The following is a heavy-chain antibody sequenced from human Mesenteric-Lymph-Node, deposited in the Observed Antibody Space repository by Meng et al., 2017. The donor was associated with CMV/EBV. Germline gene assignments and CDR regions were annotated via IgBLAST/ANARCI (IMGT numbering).Heavy chain of an antibody. Sequence: SETLSLTCTVSGGSVSSGSYYWSWIRQPPGKGLEWIGYIYYSGSTNYNPSLKSRVTISVDTSKNQFSLKLSSVTAADTAVYYCARDSSTSPHRFDPWGQGTLVTVSS. CDR3: ARDSSTSPHRFDP. CDR1: GGSVSSGSYY. V-gene: IGHV4-61*01. CDR2: IYYSGST. J-gene: IGHJ5*02. D-gene: IGHD2-2*01.